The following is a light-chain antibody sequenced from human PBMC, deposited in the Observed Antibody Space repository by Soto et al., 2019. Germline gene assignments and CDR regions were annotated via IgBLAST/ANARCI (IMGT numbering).Light chain of an antibody. J-gene: IGLJ3*02. V-gene: IGLV2-14*01. CDR3: SSYTSSSPPV. CDR2: EVS. Sequence: QSALTQPASVSGSPGQSITISCTGTSSDVGGYNYVSWYQQHPGKAPKLMIYEVSNRPSGVSNRFSGSKSGNTASLTISGLQAEDGADYYCSSYTSSSPPVFGGGTKLPVL. CDR1: SSDVGGYNY.